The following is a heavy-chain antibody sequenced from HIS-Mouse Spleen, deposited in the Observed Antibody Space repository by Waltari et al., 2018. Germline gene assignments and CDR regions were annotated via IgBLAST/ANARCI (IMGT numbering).Heavy chain of an antibody. CDR3: ARGSSSGSYWYYYYGMDV. Sequence: QVQLVQSGAEVKKPGASVKVSCKASGYTFTSYDINWVRQATGQGLEWRGWRNPNIGNQGYAQKFQGRVTMTRNTSISTAYMELSSLRSEDTAVYYCARGSSSGSYWYYYYGMDVWGQGTTVTVSS. J-gene: IGHJ6*02. V-gene: IGHV1-8*01. CDR1: GYTFTSYD. CDR2: RNPNIGNQ. D-gene: IGHD1-26*01.